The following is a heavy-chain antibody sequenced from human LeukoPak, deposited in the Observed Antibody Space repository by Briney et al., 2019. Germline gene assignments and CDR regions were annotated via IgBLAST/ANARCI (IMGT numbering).Heavy chain of an antibody. CDR3: ARDRKYGSETLRRLDY. J-gene: IGHJ4*02. D-gene: IGHD3-10*01. Sequence: SETLSLTCTVSGGSISSDDYYWSWIRQPPGKGLEWIGYISYSGNAYYNPSLKSRVTISVETSKNQFSLKLSSVTVADSAVYYCARDRKYGSETLRRLDYWGQGTLVTVSS. V-gene: IGHV4-30-4*01. CDR2: ISYSGNA. CDR1: GGSISSDDYY.